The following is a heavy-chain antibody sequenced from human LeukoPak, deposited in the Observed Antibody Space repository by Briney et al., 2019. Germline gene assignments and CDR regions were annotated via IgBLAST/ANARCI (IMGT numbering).Heavy chain of an antibody. CDR1: GFTFDDYT. J-gene: IGHJ4*02. D-gene: IGHD1-1*01. CDR2: ISSGSNYI. V-gene: IGHV3-21*03. CDR3: ARDWGNWDFDY. Sequence: GGSLRLSCAASGFTFDDYTMSWVRQAPGKGLEWVASISSGSNYIHYADSVKGRFTISRDNAKNSLYLQINSLRVEDTAVYYCARDWGNWDFDYWGQGTLVSVSA.